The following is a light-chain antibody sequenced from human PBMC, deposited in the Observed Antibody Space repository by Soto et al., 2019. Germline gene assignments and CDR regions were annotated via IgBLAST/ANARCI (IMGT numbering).Light chain of an antibody. V-gene: IGLV1-36*01. CDR1: SSNIGNNA. Sequence: QSVLTQPPSVSDAPRRRGTISCSGSSSNIGNNAVNWYQQLPGKAPKLLIYYDDLLPSGVSDRFSGSKSGTPASLAISGLQSEDEADYYCAAWDDSMNGYVFGTGTKVTVL. CDR3: AAWDDSMNGYV. J-gene: IGLJ1*01. CDR2: YDD.